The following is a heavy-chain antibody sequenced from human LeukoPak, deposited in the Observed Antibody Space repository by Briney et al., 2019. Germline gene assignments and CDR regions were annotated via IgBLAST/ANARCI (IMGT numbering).Heavy chain of an antibody. J-gene: IGHJ4*02. V-gene: IGHV1-2*02. Sequence: ASVTVSCKASGYSFTGYYMHWVRQAPGQGLEWMGWINLNSGGTNYAQKFQGRVTMTRDTSISTAYMELRSLRSDDTAVYYCARGGGLGYCDTTSCVIFDYWGQGTLVGVSS. CDR3: ARGGGLGYCDTTSCVIFDY. CDR1: GYSFTGYY. CDR2: INLNSGGT. D-gene: IGHD2-2*01.